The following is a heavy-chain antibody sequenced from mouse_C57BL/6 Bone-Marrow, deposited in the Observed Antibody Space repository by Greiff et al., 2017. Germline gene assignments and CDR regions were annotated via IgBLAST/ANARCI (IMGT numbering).Heavy chain of an antibody. Sequence: EVMLVESGEGLVKPGGSLKLSCAASGFNFSSYAMSWVRQTPEKRLEWVAYLSSGGDYTYYADTVKGRFTISRDNAMNTLYLPVSGLKSEDPAMYYGTRDPFAYGSQGTLVTVST. CDR2: LSSGGDYT. V-gene: IGHV5-9-1*02. J-gene: IGHJ3*01. CDR3: TRDPFAY. CDR1: GFNFSSYA.